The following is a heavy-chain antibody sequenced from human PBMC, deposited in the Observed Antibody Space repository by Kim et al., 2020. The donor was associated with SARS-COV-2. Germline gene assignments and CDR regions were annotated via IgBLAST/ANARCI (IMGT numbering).Heavy chain of an antibody. J-gene: IGHJ3*02. CDR2: IYHSVST. V-gene: IGHV4-38-2*02. CDR1: GYSISSGYY. Sequence: SETLSLTCTVSGYSISSGYYWGWIRQPPGKGLEWIGSIYHSVSTYYNPSLKSRVTISVDTSKNQFSLKLSSVTAADTAVYYCARGSLRYFDWLLHAFDIWGQGTMVTVSS. CDR3: ARGSLRYFDWLLHAFDI. D-gene: IGHD3-9*01.